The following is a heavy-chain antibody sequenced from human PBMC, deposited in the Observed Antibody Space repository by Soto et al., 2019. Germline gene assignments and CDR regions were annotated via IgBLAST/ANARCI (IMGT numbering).Heavy chain of an antibody. CDR3: AQHQEGVYSGYDSAFDI. V-gene: IGHV4-59*01. Sequence: SETLSLTCTVSGGSISSYYWSWIRQPPGKGLEWIGYIYYSGSTNYNPSLKSRVTISVDTSKNQFSLKLSSVTAADTAVYYCAQHQEGVYSGYDSAFDIWGQGTMVTVS. J-gene: IGHJ3*02. D-gene: IGHD5-12*01. CDR1: GGSISSYY. CDR2: IYYSGST.